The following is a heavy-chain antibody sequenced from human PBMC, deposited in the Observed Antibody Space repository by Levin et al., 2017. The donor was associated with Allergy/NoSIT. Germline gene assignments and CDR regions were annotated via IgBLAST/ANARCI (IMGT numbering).Heavy chain of an antibody. Sequence: SCTVSGDSITSYFWSWIRQPPGKRLEYIGYVYHTGSTNYNPSLNSRVTISLDLSKSQFSLTLSSVTAADTAIYYCAREDIVSTTGAFDIWGQGTMVTVAS. D-gene: IGHD5/OR15-5a*01. V-gene: IGHV4-59*01. CDR1: GDSITSYF. CDR3: AREDIVSTTGAFDI. J-gene: IGHJ3*02. CDR2: VYHTGST.